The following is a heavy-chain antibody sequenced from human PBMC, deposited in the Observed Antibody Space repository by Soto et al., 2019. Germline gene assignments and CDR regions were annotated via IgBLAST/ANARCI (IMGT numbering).Heavy chain of an antibody. V-gene: IGHV1-18*01. CDR3: ARGYDFWSGYANFDY. CDR1: GYTFTSYG. CDR2: ISAYNGNT. J-gene: IGHJ4*02. Sequence: ASAKVSCKASGYTFTSYGFSWVRQAPGQGLEWMGWISAYNGNTNYAQTLQGRVTMTTDTSTSTAYMELRSLSSDDTAVYYCARGYDFWSGYANFDYWGQGTPVTVS. D-gene: IGHD3-3*01.